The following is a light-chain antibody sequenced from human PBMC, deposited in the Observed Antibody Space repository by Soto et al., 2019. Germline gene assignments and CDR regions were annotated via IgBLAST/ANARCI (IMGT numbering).Light chain of an antibody. Sequence: QSALTQSASVSGSPGQSITISCTGTSSDVGGYNYVSWYQQHPDKAPELIIYDVSNRPSGVSTRFSGSKSGNTASLTISGLQAEDEADYYCSSYTSTSPYVFGTGTKVTVL. CDR2: DVS. CDR3: SSYTSTSPYV. V-gene: IGLV2-14*03. J-gene: IGLJ1*01. CDR1: SSDVGGYNY.